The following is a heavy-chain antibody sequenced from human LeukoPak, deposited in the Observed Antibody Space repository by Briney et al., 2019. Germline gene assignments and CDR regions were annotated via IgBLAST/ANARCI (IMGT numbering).Heavy chain of an antibody. J-gene: IGHJ4*02. Sequence: SETLSLTCAVYGGSFSGYYWSWIRQLPGKGLEWIGEINHSGSTNYNPSLKSRVTISVDTSKNQFSLKLSSVTAADTAVFYCARGDKQLWYFDYWGQGTLVTVSS. D-gene: IGHD5-18*01. CDR2: INHSGST. CDR1: GGSFSGYY. V-gene: IGHV4-34*01. CDR3: ARGDKQLWYFDY.